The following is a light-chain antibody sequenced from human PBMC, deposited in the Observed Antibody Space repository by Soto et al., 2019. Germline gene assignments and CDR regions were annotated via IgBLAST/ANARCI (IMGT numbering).Light chain of an antibody. CDR1: QSVSSY. J-gene: IGKJ1*01. V-gene: IGKV3-15*01. Sequence: EILMTQSPATLSVSPGERATLPCRASQSVSSYLAWYQQKPGQPPRLLIYGASTRATGIPARFSGSGSGTDFTLTISSLQSEDFAVYYCQQYNNWPRTFGQGTKVDIK. CDR2: GAS. CDR3: QQYNNWPRT.